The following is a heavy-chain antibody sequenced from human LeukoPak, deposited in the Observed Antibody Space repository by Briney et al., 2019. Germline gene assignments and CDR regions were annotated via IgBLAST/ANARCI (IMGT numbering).Heavy chain of an antibody. CDR1: GGSISSYY. J-gene: IGHJ5*02. V-gene: IGHV4-4*07. D-gene: IGHD3-10*01. Sequence: PSETLSLTCTVSGGSISSYYWSWIRQPAGEGLEWIGRIYTSGSTNYNPSLKSRVTMSVDTSKNQFSLKLSSVTTADTAVYYCARDSTMVRGVIITANWFDPWGQGTLVTVSS. CDR2: IYTSGST. CDR3: ARDSTMVRGVIITANWFDP.